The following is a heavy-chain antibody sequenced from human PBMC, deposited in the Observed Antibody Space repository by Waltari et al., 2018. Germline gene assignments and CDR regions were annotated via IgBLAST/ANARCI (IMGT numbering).Heavy chain of an antibody. V-gene: IGHV3-48*01. CDR1: GFTFSSYS. D-gene: IGHD6-19*01. J-gene: IGHJ4*02. CDR2: ISSSSSTI. Sequence: EVQLVESGGGLVQPGGSLRLSCAASGFTFSSYSMTWVRQRPGKGLEWVSYISSSSSTIYYADSVKGRFTSSRDNAKNSLYLQMNSLRAEDTAVYYCARGGRGSSGWFPAIYWGQGTLVTVSS. CDR3: ARGGRGSSGWFPAIY.